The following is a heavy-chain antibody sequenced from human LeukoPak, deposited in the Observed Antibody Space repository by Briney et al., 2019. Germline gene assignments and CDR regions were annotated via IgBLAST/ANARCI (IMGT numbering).Heavy chain of an antibody. D-gene: IGHD7-27*01. J-gene: IGHJ4*02. CDR3: ARETTGDPFDY. CDR2: IKQDGSEK. Sequence: GGSLRLSCAASGFTFSSYWMSWVRQAPGKGLEWVANIKQDGSEKYYVDSVKGRFTISRDNAKNSLYLQMNSLRAEDTALYYCARETTGDPFDYWGQGTLVTVSS. V-gene: IGHV3-7*01. CDR1: GFTFSSYW.